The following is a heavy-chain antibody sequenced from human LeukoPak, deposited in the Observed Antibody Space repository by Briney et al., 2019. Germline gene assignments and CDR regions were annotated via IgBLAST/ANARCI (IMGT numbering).Heavy chain of an antibody. CDR1: GDSLSGSRAY. D-gene: IGHD6-19*01. J-gene: IGHJ4*02. CDR3: SRGGGIGVSDT. CDR2: VSYGGGT. V-gene: IGHV4-39*01. Sequence: PSETMSLTCIVSGDSLSGSRAYWNWLRQPPGKGLEWLGSVSYGGGTYYSLSFRTRVAISADMSKNQFSLNLSSMTATDTAVYFCSRGGGIGVSDTWGQGTLVTVSS.